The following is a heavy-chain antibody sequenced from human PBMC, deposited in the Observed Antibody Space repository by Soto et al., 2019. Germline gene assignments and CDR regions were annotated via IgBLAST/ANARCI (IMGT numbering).Heavy chain of an antibody. J-gene: IGHJ5*02. Sequence: GASVKVSCKASGYTFTSYYMHWVRQAPGQGLEWMGIINPSGGSTSYAQKFQGRVTMTRDTSTSTVYMELSSLRSEDTAVYYCAREIVVVPAAIGRWFDPWGQGTLVTAPQ. CDR2: INPSGGST. D-gene: IGHD2-2*01. V-gene: IGHV1-46*01. CDR3: AREIVVVPAAIGRWFDP. CDR1: GYTFTSYY.